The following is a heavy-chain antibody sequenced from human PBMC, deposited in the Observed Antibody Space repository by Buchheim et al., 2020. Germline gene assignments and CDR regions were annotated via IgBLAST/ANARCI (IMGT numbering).Heavy chain of an antibody. Sequence: EVQLVESGGGLVQPGGSLRLSCAASGFTFSSYWMSWVRQAPGKGLEWVANIKQDGSEKYYVDSVKGRFTISRDNAKNPLYLQMNSLRAEDTAVYYCARGSSGDYVWGSYRLFDYWGQGTL. D-gene: IGHD3-16*02. CDR1: GFTFSSYW. V-gene: IGHV3-7*01. J-gene: IGHJ4*02. CDR2: IKQDGSEK. CDR3: ARGSSGDYVWGSYRLFDY.